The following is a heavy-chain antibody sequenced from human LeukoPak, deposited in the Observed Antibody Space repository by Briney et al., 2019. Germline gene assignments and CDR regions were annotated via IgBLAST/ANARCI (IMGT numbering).Heavy chain of an antibody. Sequence: SGTLSLTCAVSGCSISSSNWWSWVRQPPGKGLEWIGEIYHSGSTNYNPSLKSRVTISVDKSKNQFSLKLSSVTAADTAVYYCARDPGVEQHLVPGWFDPWGQGTLVTVSS. D-gene: IGHD6-13*01. CDR2: IYHSGST. V-gene: IGHV4-4*02. J-gene: IGHJ5*02. CDR3: ARDPGVEQHLVPGWFDP. CDR1: GCSISSSNW.